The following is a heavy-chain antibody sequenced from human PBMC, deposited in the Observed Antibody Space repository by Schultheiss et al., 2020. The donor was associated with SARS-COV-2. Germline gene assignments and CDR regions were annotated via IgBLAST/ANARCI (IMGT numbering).Heavy chain of an antibody. V-gene: IGHV3-30-3*01. CDR3: ARAGSGWYYPFDY. CDR1: GFTFSSYA. CDR2: ISYDGSNK. D-gene: IGHD6-19*01. Sequence: GGSLRLSCAASGFTFSSYAMHWVRQAPGKGLEWVAVISYDGSNKYYADSVKGRFTISRDNSKNTLYLQMNSLRAEDTAVYYCARAGSGWYYPFDYWGQGTLVTVSS. J-gene: IGHJ4*02.